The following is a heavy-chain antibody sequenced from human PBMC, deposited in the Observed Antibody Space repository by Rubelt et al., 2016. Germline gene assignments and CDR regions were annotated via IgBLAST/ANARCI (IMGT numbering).Heavy chain of an antibody. CDR2: IYSTGST. Sequence: QMHLQESGPGLVKPSETLSLTCTVSGGSISSSSDYWGWIRQPPGKGLEWVSSIYSTGSTYYVDSVKGRFTMSRDNSQKTLYLQMNSLRAEDTALYYCAMTTVNYYYHGMDVWGQGTTVTVSS. CDR1: GGSISSSSDY. D-gene: IGHD4-17*01. CDR3: AMTTVNYYYHGMDV. V-gene: IGHV4-39*07. J-gene: IGHJ6*02.